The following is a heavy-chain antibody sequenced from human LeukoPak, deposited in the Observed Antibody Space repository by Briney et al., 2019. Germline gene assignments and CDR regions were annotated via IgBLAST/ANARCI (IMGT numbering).Heavy chain of an antibody. D-gene: IGHD2-2*01. CDR1: GGSISSGGYY. V-gene: IGHV4-31*03. Sequence: PSQTLSLTCTVSGGSISSGGYYWSWIRQHPGKGLEWIGYIYYSGSTYYNPSLKSRVTTSVDTSKNQFSLKLSSVTAADTAVYYCAREGDCSSTSCYHFDYWGQGTLVTVSS. CDR3: AREGDCSSTSCYHFDY. CDR2: IYYSGST. J-gene: IGHJ4*02.